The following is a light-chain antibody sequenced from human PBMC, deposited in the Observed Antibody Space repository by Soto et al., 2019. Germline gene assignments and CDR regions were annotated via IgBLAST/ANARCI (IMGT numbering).Light chain of an antibody. CDR2: GAS. Sequence: EIVLTQSPATVSLSPGERATLSCWASQSLSSYLAWYQQKPGQAPRLLIYGASTRATGIPARFSGSGSGTEFTLTISSLQSEDFAVYYCQQYNNWPRGTFGQGTKVDIK. J-gene: IGKJ1*01. CDR3: QQYNNWPRGT. V-gene: IGKV3-15*01. CDR1: QSLSSY.